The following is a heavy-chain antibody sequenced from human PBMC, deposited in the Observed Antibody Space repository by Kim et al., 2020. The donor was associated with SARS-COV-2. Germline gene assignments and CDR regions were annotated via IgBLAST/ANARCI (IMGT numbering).Heavy chain of an antibody. CDR3: ARGYYYGSGSYSNK. V-gene: IGHV4-34*01. Sequence: TPSLQSRVTISVDTSKNQFSLKLSSVTAADTAVYYCARGYYYGSGSYSNKWGQGTLVTVSS. D-gene: IGHD3-10*01. J-gene: IGHJ4*02.